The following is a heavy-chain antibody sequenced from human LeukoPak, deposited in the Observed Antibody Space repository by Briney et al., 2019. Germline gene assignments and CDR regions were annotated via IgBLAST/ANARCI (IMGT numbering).Heavy chain of an antibody. Sequence: SETLSLTCTVSGGSISSYYWSWIRQPPGKGLEWIGYIYYSGSTNYNPSLKSRVTISVDTSKNQFSLKLSSVTAADTAVYYCARVTDYYGLGSPYYFDYWGQEPWSPSPQ. CDR3: ARVTDYYGLGSPYYFDY. D-gene: IGHD3-10*01. CDR2: IYYSGST. CDR1: GGSISSYY. J-gene: IGHJ4*01. V-gene: IGHV4-59*01.